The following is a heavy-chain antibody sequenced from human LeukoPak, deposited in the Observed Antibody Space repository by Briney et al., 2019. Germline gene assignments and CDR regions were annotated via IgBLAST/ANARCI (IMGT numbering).Heavy chain of an antibody. D-gene: IGHD1-26*01. J-gene: IGHJ4*02. Sequence: GGSLRLSCAASGFTFSSYWMSWVRQAPGKWLEWVANIKQDGSEKYYVDSVKGRFTISRDNAKNSLYLQMNSLRAEDTAVYYCARAPRIVGATPSFDYWGQGTLVTVSS. CDR1: GFTFSSYW. CDR3: ARAPRIVGATPSFDY. V-gene: IGHV3-7*01. CDR2: IKQDGSEK.